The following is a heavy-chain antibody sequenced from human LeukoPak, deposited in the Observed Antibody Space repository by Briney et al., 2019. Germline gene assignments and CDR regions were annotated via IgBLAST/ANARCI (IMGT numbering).Heavy chain of an antibody. J-gene: IGHJ4*02. CDR3: AKDGRLYDGSGYYQLDY. V-gene: IGHV3-23*01. D-gene: IGHD3-22*01. Sequence: PGGSLRLSCAASGFTFSGYAMSWVRQAPGKGLEWVSTISDSGGSTYYADSVKGRFTISRDNSKNTLYLQLNSLRAEDTAIYYCAKDGRLYDGSGYYQLDYWGQGTLVTVSS. CDR2: ISDSGGST. CDR1: GFTFSGYA.